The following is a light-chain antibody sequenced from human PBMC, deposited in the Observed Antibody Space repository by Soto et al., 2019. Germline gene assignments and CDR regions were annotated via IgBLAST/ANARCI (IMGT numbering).Light chain of an antibody. V-gene: IGKV3D-20*01. Sequence: EIVLTQSPATLSLSPGDRATLSCGASQSVSSSYVAWYQQKAGLAPRLLIYDGSSRASGIPDRFSGSGSGTDFTLTIGRLEPEDFAFYYCQQYDNSAPLSFGGGTKVEMK. CDR1: QSVSSSY. CDR2: DGS. CDR3: QQYDNSAPLS. J-gene: IGKJ4*01.